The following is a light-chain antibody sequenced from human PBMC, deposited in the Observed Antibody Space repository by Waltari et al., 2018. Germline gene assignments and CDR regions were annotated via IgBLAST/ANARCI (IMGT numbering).Light chain of an antibody. CDR1: SSDVGNYNL. Sequence: QSGLTQPASVSGSPGQSVTISCTGTSSDVGNYNLVSWYQQYPGKAPKLMVYEVTKRTSGVAVRFTGSKSGNPASLTVSGLQSEDEADYYCCSYAGLGIYVFGTGTKVTVL. J-gene: IGLJ1*01. V-gene: IGLV2-23*02. CDR3: CSYAGLGIYV. CDR2: EVT.